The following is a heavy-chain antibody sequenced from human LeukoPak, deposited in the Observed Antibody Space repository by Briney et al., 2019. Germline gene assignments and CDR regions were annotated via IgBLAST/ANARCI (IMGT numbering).Heavy chain of an antibody. J-gene: IGHJ4*01. D-gene: IGHD3-10*01. CDR2: VDERGKT. CDR3: SKRVDYSGTYHIDY. V-gene: IGHV3-23*05. CDR1: GFTFSDYV. Sequence: PGGSLRLSCAGSGFTFSDYVMNWVRQAPGKGLEWVAAVDERGKTFYANSVKGRFTISRDNSKNTLYLQMNGLRAEDTAVYYCSKRVDYSGTYHIDYWGHGTRVTVSP.